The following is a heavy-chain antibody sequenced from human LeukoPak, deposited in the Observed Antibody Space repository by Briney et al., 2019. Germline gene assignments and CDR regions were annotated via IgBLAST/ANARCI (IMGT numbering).Heavy chain of an antibody. CDR1: GFTLSSYE. Sequence: GGSLRLSCAASGFTLSSYEMNWVRQAPGKGLEWVSYISSSGSTIYYADSVKGRFTISRDNAKNSLYLQMNSLRADDTAVYYCARDGSGSARDAFDIWGQGTMVTVSS. D-gene: IGHD1-26*01. J-gene: IGHJ3*02. CDR2: ISSSGSTI. V-gene: IGHV3-48*03. CDR3: ARDGSGSARDAFDI.